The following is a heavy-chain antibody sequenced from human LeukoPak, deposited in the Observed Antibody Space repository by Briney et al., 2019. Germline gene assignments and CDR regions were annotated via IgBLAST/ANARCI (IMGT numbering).Heavy chain of an antibody. CDR3: AKVVAGNIDYYFDY. CDR1: GFTFSSYA. V-gene: IGHV3-23*01. J-gene: IGHJ4*02. CDR2: FSGGGGGT. Sequence: PGGSLRLSCAASGFTFSSYAMSWVRQAPGKGLEWVSGFSGGGGGTYYADSVKGRFTISKDNSKNTLYLQMNSLRGEDTAVYYCAKVVAGNIDYYFDYWGQGILVAVSS. D-gene: IGHD2/OR15-2a*01.